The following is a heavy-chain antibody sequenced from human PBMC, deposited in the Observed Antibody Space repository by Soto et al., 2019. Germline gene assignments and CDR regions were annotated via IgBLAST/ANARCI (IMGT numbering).Heavy chain of an antibody. CDR3: AREHYDILTGPNYYYYYMDV. D-gene: IGHD3-9*01. V-gene: IGHV3-21*01. CDR1: GFTFSSYS. CDR2: ISSSSSYI. Sequence: GGSLRLSCAASGFTFSSYSMNWVRQAPGKGLEWVSSISSSSSYIYYADSVKGRFTISRDNAKNSLYLQMNSLRAEDMAVYYWAREHYDILTGPNYYYYYMDVWGKGTTVTVSS. J-gene: IGHJ6*03.